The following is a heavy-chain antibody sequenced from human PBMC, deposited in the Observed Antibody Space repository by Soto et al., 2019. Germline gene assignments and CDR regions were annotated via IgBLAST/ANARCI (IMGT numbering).Heavy chain of an antibody. J-gene: IGHJ4*02. V-gene: IGHV4-31*03. D-gene: IGHD6-6*01. Sequence: QVQLQESGPGLVKPSQTMSLTCTVSGGSISSGGYYWSWIRQHPGKGLEWIGYIYYSGSTYYNPSLKSRVTISVDTSKNQFSLKLSSVTAADTAVYYSPSLIAARHFDYWGQGTLVTVSS. CDR2: IYYSGST. CDR3: PSLIAARHFDY. CDR1: GGSISSGGYY.